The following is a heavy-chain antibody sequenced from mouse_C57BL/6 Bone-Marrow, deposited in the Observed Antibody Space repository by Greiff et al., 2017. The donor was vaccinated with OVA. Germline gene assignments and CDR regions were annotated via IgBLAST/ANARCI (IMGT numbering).Heavy chain of an antibody. Sequence: VQLLESGAGLVKPGASVKLSCEASGFTFTEYTIHWVQQRSVQGLEWIGWFYPGSGSIKYTDKFKDKATLTADKSYSTVYMELSRLVSEDSAVYFCARYDYDGAYYAMDYWGQGTSVTVSS. V-gene: IGHV1-62-2*01. CDR1: GFTFTEYT. J-gene: IGHJ4*01. D-gene: IGHD2-12*01. CDR2: FYPGSGSI. CDR3: ARYDYDGAYYAMDY.